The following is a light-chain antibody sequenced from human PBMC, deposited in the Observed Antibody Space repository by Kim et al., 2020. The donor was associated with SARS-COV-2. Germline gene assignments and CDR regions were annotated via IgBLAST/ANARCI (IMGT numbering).Light chain of an antibody. J-gene: IGKJ2*01. CDR1: QSVSNF. Sequence: SPGERATLSRRASQSVSNFLAWYQQKPGQAPRLLIYDASTRATGIPTRFSGSGSGTDFTLSISSLEPEDFAIYYCQQRTNWPPMYTFGQGTKLEIK. CDR3: QQRTNWPPMYT. V-gene: IGKV3-11*01. CDR2: DAS.